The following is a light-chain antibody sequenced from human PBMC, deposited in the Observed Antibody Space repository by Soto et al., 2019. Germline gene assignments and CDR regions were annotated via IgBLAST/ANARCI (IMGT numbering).Light chain of an antibody. V-gene: IGLV2-14*01. CDR2: EVT. Sequence: QSALSQPASVSGSPGQSITISCTGTSNDVGYYNYVSWYQQHPGQAPKLMISEVTTRPSGVSDRFSGSKSGNTASLTVSGLQAEDEADYYCSSYAGSSNVFGTGTKVTVL. CDR3: SSYAGSSNV. CDR1: SNDVGYYNY. J-gene: IGLJ1*01.